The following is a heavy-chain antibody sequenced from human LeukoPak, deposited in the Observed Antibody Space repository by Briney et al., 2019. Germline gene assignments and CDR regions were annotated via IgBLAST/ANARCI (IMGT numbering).Heavy chain of an antibody. CDR2: ISSSSSTI. D-gene: IGHD3-9*01. V-gene: IGHV3-48*04. J-gene: IGHJ1*01. Sequence: GGSLRLSCAASGFTFSSYSMTWVRRAPGKGLEWVSYISSSSSTIYYGDSVKGRFTISRDNAKNSLYLQMNSLRAEDTAVYYCARDILTGSQSRFQHWGQGTLVTVSS. CDR1: GFTFSSYS. CDR3: ARDILTGSQSRFQH.